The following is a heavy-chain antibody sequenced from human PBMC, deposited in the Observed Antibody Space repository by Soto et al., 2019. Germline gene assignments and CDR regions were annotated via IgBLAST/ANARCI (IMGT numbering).Heavy chain of an antibody. Sequence: GGSLRLSCSASGLTFSSYAMSWVRQAPGKGLEWVSHISNSGRSTKYADSVKGRFTISRDNSKNTLYLQMNSLRAEDTAIYYCAKDALAYYDFWSWGQGTLVTVSS. V-gene: IGHV3-23*01. CDR2: ISNSGRST. J-gene: IGHJ4*02. D-gene: IGHD3-3*01. CDR1: GLTFSSYA. CDR3: AKDALAYYDFWS.